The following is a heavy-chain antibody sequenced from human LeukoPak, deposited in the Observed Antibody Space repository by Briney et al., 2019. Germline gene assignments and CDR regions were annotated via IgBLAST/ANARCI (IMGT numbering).Heavy chain of an antibody. D-gene: IGHD2-15*01. CDR3: ARGGCSGGSCPLDF. CDR2: ISSSESTL. CDR1: GLTFRNYG. J-gene: IGHJ4*02. V-gene: IGHV3-48*01. Sequence: GGSLRLSCAASGLTFRNYGMHWVRQAPGKGLEWVSYISSSESTLYYADSVKGRFTVSRDNAKNSLYLQMNSLRAEDTAVYYCARGGCSGGSCPLDFWGQGTLVTVSS.